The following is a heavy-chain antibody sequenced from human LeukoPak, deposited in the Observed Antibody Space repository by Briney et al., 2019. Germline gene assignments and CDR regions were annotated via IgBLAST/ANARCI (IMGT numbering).Heavy chain of an antibody. CDR1: GFTFDDHA. CDR3: AKGRRFGELLSDAFDI. J-gene: IGHJ3*02. D-gene: IGHD3-10*01. V-gene: IGHV3-9*01. Sequence: GGSLRLSCAASGFTFDDHAMHWVRQAPGKGLEWVSGISWNSGSIGYADSVKGRFTISRDNAKNSLYLQMNSLRAEDTALYYCAKGRRFGELLSDAFDIWGQGTMVTVSS. CDR2: ISWNSGSI.